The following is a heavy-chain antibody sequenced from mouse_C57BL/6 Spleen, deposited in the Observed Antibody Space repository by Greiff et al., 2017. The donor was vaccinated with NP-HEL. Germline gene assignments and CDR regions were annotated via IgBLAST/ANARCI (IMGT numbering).Heavy chain of an antibody. CDR1: GYTFTSYG. Sequence: VKLMESGAELARPGASVKLSCKASGYTFTSYGISWVKQRTGQGLEWIGEIYPRSGNTYYNEKFKGKATLTADKSSSTAYMELRSLTSEDSAVYFCARKLTGTPFDYWGQGTTLTVSS. J-gene: IGHJ2*01. CDR2: IYPRSGNT. CDR3: ARKLTGTPFDY. V-gene: IGHV1-81*01. D-gene: IGHD4-1*01.